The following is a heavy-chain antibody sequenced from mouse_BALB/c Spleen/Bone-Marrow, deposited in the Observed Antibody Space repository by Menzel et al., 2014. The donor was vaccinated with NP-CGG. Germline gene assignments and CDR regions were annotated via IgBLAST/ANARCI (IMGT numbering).Heavy chain of an antibody. V-gene: IGHV1S22*01. D-gene: IGHD2-1*01. CDR2: IYPGSGST. J-gene: IGHJ1*01. Sequence: LQESGSELVRPGASVKLSCKASGYTFTSYWMHWVKRRHGQGLEWIGNIYPGSGSTNYDEKFKSKGTLTVDTSSSTAYMHLSSLTSEDSAVYYCTRGDGNYWYFDVWGAGTTVTVSS. CDR1: GYTFTSYW. CDR3: TRGDGNYWYFDV.